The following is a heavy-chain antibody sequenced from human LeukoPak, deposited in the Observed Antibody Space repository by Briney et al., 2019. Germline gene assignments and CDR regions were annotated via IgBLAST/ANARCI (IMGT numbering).Heavy chain of an antibody. V-gene: IGHV3-7*01. J-gene: IGHJ4*02. CDR3: ARIDWGQFEY. CDR2: INQGGSEK. D-gene: IGHD2-21*01. CDR1: GFTFSNYW. Sequence: PGGSLRLSCAASGFTFSNYWMSWVRQAPGKGLEWVANINQGGSEKYYVDSVKGRFTFSRDNAKNSLYLQMNSLRAEDTAVYYCARIDWGQFEYWGQGSLVTVSS.